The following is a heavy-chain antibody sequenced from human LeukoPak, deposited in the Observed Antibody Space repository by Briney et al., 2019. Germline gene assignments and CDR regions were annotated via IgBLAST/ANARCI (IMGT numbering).Heavy chain of an antibody. V-gene: IGHV3-30*02. CDR3: AKEESGWYGGYYYYYYMDV. CDR2: IRYDGSNK. Sequence: PGGSLRLSCAASGFTFSSYGMHWVRQAPGKGLEWVAFIRYDGSNKYYADSVKGRFTISRDNSKNTLYLQMNSLRAEDTAVYYCAKEESGWYGGYYYYYYMDVWGKGTTVTISS. D-gene: IGHD6-19*01. CDR1: GFTFSSYG. J-gene: IGHJ6*03.